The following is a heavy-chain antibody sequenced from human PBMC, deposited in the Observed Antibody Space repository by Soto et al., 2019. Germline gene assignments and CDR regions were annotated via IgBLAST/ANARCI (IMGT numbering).Heavy chain of an antibody. D-gene: IGHD2-15*01. J-gene: IGHJ4*02. CDR2: ISSSSSTI. CDR3: ASQSAELLLFAS. V-gene: IGHV3-48*01. Sequence: EVQLVESGGGLVQPGGSLRLSCAASGFTFSSYSMNWVRQAPGKGLEWVSYISSSSSTIYYADSVKGRFTISRDNAKNSLYLKMNSLRAEDTAVYYCASQSAELLLFASWGQGTLVTVSS. CDR1: GFTFSSYS.